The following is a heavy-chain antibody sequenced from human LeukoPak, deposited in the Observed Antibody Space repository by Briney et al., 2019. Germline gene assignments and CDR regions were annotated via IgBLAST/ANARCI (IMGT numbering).Heavy chain of an antibody. CDR1: GLIFRSYW. CDR3: ARERDGRFFDY. CDR2: INQDGSEK. J-gene: IGHJ4*02. Sequence: GGSLRLSCAVSGLIFRSYWMSWVRQAPGKGLEWVANINQDGSEKYFVDSVKGRFTISRDNAKNSLHLQMSTLRAEDTAVYYCARERDGRFFDYWGQGTLVTVSS. D-gene: IGHD5-24*01. V-gene: IGHV3-7*01.